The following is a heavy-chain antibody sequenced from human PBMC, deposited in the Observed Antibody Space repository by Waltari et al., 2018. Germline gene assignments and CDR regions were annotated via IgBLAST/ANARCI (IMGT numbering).Heavy chain of an antibody. D-gene: IGHD1-26*01. V-gene: IGHV3-48*04. CDR2: ISSVSSTI. Sequence: EVQLVESGGGLVQPGGSLRLSCAASGFTFSTYSMTWVRHAPGKGLEWVSYISSVSSTIYYADAVKGRFSISRDNAKNSLYLQMNSLRAEDTAVYYCAREDRSGSFPLDYWGQGTLVTVSS. CDR1: GFTFSTYS. CDR3: AREDRSGSFPLDY. J-gene: IGHJ4*02.